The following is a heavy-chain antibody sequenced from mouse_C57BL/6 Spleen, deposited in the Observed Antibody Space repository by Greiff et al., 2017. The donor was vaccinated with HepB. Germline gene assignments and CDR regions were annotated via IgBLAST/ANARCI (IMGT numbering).Heavy chain of an antibody. CDR2: INPSSGYT. CDR3: ARTDYGSSPYWYFDV. CDR1: GYTFTSYT. V-gene: IGHV1-4*01. J-gene: IGHJ1*03. D-gene: IGHD1-1*01. Sequence: VQLQQSGAELARPGASVKMSCKASGYTFTSYTMHWVKQRPGQGLEWIGYINPSSGYTKYNQKFKDKATLTADKSSSTAYMQLSSLTSEDSAVYYCARTDYGSSPYWYFDVWGTGTTVTVSS.